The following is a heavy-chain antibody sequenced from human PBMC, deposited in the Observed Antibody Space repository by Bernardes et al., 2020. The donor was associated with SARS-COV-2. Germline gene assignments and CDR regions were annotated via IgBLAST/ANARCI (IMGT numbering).Heavy chain of an antibody. V-gene: IGHV3-13*04. D-gene: IGHD2-2*01. CDR1: GFTFSSYD. Sequence: GSSLKVCCAASGFTFSSYDMHWVRQATGKGLEWVSAIGTAGDTYYPGSVKGRFTISRENAKNSLYLQMNSLRAGDTAVYYCARDRGYCSSTSCYKAHGDWYFDLWGRGTLVTVSS. J-gene: IGHJ2*01. CDR3: ARDRGYCSSTSCYKAHGDWYFDL. CDR2: IGTAGDT.